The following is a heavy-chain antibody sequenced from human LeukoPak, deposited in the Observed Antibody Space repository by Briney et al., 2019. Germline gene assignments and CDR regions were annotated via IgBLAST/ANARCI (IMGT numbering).Heavy chain of an antibody. CDR1: GFTFSSYA. V-gene: IGHV3-23*01. J-gene: IGHJ4*02. D-gene: IGHD6-19*01. Sequence: GGSLRLSCAASGFTFSSYAMSWVRQAPGKGLEWVSAISGSGGSTYYAGSVKGRFTISRDNSKNTLYLQMNSLRAEDTAVYYCAKVGSSGWYAPADFDYWGQGTLVTVSS. CDR3: AKVGSSGWYAPADFDY. CDR2: ISGSGGST.